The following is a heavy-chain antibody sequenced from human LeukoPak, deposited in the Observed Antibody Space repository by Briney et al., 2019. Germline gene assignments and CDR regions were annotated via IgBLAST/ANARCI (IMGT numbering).Heavy chain of an antibody. CDR2: ISGSGGST. D-gene: IGHD2-2*01. CDR1: GFTFCSLD. V-gene: IGHV3-23*01. J-gene: IGHJ4*03. CDR3: AKGAVPPVMGPDYFCY. Sequence: PGGSLRLSCTASGFTFCSLDMSWVRQAPGKGLEWVSAISGSGGSTYYADSVKGRFTITRDNSKNTLYLQMNSLRAEDTAVYYCAKGAVPPVMGPDYFCYWGTRTLVTVSS.